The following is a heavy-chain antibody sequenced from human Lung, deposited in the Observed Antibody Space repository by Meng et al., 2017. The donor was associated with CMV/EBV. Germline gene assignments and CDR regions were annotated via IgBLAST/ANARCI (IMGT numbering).Heavy chain of an antibody. J-gene: IGHJ3*02. D-gene: IGHD3-3*01. V-gene: IGHV4-38-2*02. CDR2: IYHSGST. CDR3: AREGGLVLRFLEWLPNNDAFDI. Sequence: SETXSLXCTVSGYSTSSGYYWGWIRQPPGKGLEWIGSIYHSGSTYYNPSLKSRVTISVETSKNQFSLKLSSVTAADTAVYYCAREGGLVLRFLEWLPNNDAFDIXGQGXMVTFSS. CDR1: GYSTSSGYY.